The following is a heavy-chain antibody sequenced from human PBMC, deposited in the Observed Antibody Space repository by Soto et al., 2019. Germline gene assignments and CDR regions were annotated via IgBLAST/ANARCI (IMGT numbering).Heavy chain of an antibody. Sequence: QVQLQQWGAGLLKPSETLSLNCAVYGGSFSGYCWSWIRQPPGKGLDWIGEINDSGGTNYNPSLKSRVSISVDTSKNQFSLNLSSVTAADTAVYHCARGRKAYSSSWYVYWGQGTLVTVSS. CDR3: ARGRKAYSSSWYVY. V-gene: IGHV4-34*01. J-gene: IGHJ4*02. D-gene: IGHD6-13*01. CDR2: INDSGGT. CDR1: GGSFSGYC.